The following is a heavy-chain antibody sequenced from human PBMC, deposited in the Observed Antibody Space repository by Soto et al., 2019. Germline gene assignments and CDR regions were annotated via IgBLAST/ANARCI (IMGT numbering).Heavy chain of an antibody. V-gene: IGHV3-74*01. J-gene: IGHJ4*02. Sequence: EVQLVESGGGLVQPVGSLRLSCAASGFTFSNYWMHWVRQAPGKGLVWVSRISSDETSISYVDSVKGRFTISRDNARNTLYLQMNSLRAEDTAVYYCARDRYGDIDYWGQGTLVTVSS. CDR3: ARDRYGDIDY. D-gene: IGHD4-17*01. CDR1: GFTFSNYW. CDR2: ISSDETSI.